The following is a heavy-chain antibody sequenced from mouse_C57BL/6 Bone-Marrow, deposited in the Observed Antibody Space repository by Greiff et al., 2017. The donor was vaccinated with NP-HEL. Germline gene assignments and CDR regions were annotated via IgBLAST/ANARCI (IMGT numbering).Heavy chain of an antibody. CDR3: ARERSGYVRFAY. Sequence: VQLQQSGAELVKPGASVKMSCKASGYTFTSYWITWVKQRPGQGLEWIGDIYPGSGSTNYNEKFKSKATLTVDTSSGTAYMQLSSLTSEDSAVYYCARERSGYVRFAYWGQGTLVTVSA. D-gene: IGHD3-2*02. CDR2: IYPGSGST. V-gene: IGHV1-55*01. J-gene: IGHJ3*01. CDR1: GYTFTSYW.